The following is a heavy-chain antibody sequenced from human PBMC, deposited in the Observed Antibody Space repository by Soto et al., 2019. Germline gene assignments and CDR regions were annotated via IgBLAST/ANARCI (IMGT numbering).Heavy chain of an antibody. D-gene: IGHD3-22*01. V-gene: IGHV3-15*01. J-gene: IGHJ4*02. CDR2: IKSKTDGGTT. CDR1: GFTFSNAW. CDR3: TTENQYYYDSSGYYFDY. Sequence: GGSLRLSCAASGFTFSNAWMSWVRQAPGKGLEWVGRIKSKTDGGTTDYAAPVKGRFTISRDDSKNTLYLQMNSLKTEDTAVYYCTTENQYYYDSSGYYFDYWGQGTLVTVSS.